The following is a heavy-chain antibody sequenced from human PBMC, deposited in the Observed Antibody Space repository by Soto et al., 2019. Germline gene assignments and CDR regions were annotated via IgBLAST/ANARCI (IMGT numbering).Heavy chain of an antibody. V-gene: IGHV3-48*03. J-gene: IGHJ4*02. CDR3: ASVERAAVGANY. CDR2: ITSSGSAI. Sequence: GRSLRLSCAASAFTFSSYEIKLVRQSPGKGLEWVSYITSSGSAIYYADSVKGRFTVSRENAKNSMYLQMNSLRAEDTAVYYCASVERAAVGANYWGKGT. CDR1: AFTFSSYE. D-gene: IGHD1-26*01.